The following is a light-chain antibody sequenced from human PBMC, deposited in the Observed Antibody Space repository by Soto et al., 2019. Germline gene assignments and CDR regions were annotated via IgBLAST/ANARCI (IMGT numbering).Light chain of an antibody. Sequence: EVVMTQSPATLSVSPGERATLSCRASQSVGSNLAWYQQKPGQAPRLLIYGASVRATGFPARFSGSGSGTEFTLTISSLQSEDFAIYYCQQYNEWPPLTFGGGTKVEIK. CDR3: QQYNEWPPLT. J-gene: IGKJ4*01. CDR1: QSVGSN. CDR2: GAS. V-gene: IGKV3D-15*01.